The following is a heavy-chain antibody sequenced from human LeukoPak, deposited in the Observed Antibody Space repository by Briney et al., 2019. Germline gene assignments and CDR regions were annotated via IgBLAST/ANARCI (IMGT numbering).Heavy chain of an antibody. Sequence: GGSLRLSCAAFDFTFSNYAMSWGRQSPGKGQGWVSGTSGSGGSRYYPDSVKGRFTISRDNSKNTLSLEMNSLRAEDTAVYYCAKWEPRGDWGQGTLVTVSS. D-gene: IGHD1-14*01. CDR2: TSGSGGSR. J-gene: IGHJ4*02. CDR3: AKWEPRGD. V-gene: IGHV3-23*01. CDR1: DFTFSNYA.